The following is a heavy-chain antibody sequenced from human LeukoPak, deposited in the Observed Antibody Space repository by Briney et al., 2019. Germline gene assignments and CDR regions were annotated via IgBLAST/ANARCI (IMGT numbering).Heavy chain of an antibody. Sequence: GGSLRLSCAASGFTFSSYAMHWVRQAPGKGLEWVAVISYDGSNKYYADSVKGRFTISRDNSKNTLYLQMNSLRAEDTAVYYCARDGSGWSSAALANWFDPWGQGTLVTVSS. V-gene: IGHV3-30*04. D-gene: IGHD6-19*01. CDR2: ISYDGSNK. CDR1: GFTFSSYA. J-gene: IGHJ5*02. CDR3: ARDGSGWSSAALANWFDP.